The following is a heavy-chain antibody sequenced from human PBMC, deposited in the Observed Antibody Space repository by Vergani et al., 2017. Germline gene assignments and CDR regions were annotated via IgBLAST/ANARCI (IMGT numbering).Heavy chain of an antibody. Sequence: QVQLVESEGGVVQPGRSLTLSCVASGFTFSSYGMHWVRQAPGKGLEWVAVIWYDGSNKYYGDSVKGRFTISRDNSKNTLYLQMNSLRVEDTAVYYCARWGNEIRLDSWGQGTLVTVSS. D-gene: IGHD1-1*01. CDR3: ARWGNEIRLDS. CDR2: IWYDGSNK. V-gene: IGHV3-33*01. CDR1: GFTFSSYG. J-gene: IGHJ5*01.